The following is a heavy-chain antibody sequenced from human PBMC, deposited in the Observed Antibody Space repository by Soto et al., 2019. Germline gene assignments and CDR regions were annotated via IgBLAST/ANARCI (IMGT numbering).Heavy chain of an antibody. CDR3: AKRRGAGGHFDY. CDR1: GLTFGSYA. J-gene: IGHJ4*02. V-gene: IGHV3-23*01. D-gene: IGHD2-15*01. Sequence: DVQLLESGEALEKPGGSRRLSCEASGLTFGSYAMGWVRRGPGKGLEWVAVVSIGGSTHYADSVRGRFTISRDNSKNTLSLQMNSLTAEDTAVYFCAKRRGAGGHFDYWGQGALVAVSS. CDR2: VSIGGST.